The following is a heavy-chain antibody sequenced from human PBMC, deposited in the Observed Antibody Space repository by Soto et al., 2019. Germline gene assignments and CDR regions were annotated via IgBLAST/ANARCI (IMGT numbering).Heavy chain of an antibody. J-gene: IGHJ4*02. Sequence: ASVKVSCKASGYTFTSYGISWVRQAPGQGLEWMGWISAYNGNTNYAQKLQGRVTMTTDTSTSTAYMELRSLRSDDTAVYYCARTLGEDIVVVPAAILDYWGQGTLVTVSS. CDR2: ISAYNGNT. CDR3: ARTLGEDIVVVPAAILDY. CDR1: GYTFTSYG. V-gene: IGHV1-18*01. D-gene: IGHD2-2*01.